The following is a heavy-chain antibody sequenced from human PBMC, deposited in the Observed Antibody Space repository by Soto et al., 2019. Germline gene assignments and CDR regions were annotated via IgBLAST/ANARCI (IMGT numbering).Heavy chain of an antibody. V-gene: IGHV3-30-3*01. D-gene: IGHD4-17*01. CDR1: GFTFSSYA. Sequence: GGSLRLSCAASGFTFSSYAMHWVRQAPGKGLEWVAVISYDGSNKYYADSVKGRFTISRDNSKNTLYLQMNSLRAEDTAVYYCARDEGHYGDYATDYWGQGTLVTVSS. J-gene: IGHJ4*02. CDR3: ARDEGHYGDYATDY. CDR2: ISYDGSNK.